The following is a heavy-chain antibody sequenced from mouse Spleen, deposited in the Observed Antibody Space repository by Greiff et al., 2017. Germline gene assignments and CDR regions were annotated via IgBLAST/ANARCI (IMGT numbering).Heavy chain of an antibody. Sequence: QVQLQQPGAELVKPGASVKLSCKASGYTFTSYWMQWVKQRPGQGLEWIGEIDPSDSYTNYNQKFKGKATLTVDTSSSTAYMQLSSLTSEDSAVYYCARYYEGWGQGTLVTVSA. V-gene: IGHV1-50*01. CDR2: IDPSDSYT. J-gene: IGHJ3*01. D-gene: IGHD2-4*01. CDR3: ARYYEG. CDR1: GYTFTSYW.